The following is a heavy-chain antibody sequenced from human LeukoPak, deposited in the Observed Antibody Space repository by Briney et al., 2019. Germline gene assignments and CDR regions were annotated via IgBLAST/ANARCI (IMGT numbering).Heavy chain of an antibody. CDR1: GFTFSSYG. V-gene: IGHV3-30*19. CDR3: ASWGTDGGGNY. Sequence: PGGSLRLSCAASGFTFSSYGMHWVRQAPGKGLEWVAVISYDGSNKYYADSVKGRFTISRDNSKNTLYLQMNSLRAEDTAVYYCASWGTDGGGNYWGQGTLVTVSS. CDR2: ISYDGSNK. D-gene: IGHD1/OR15-1a*01. J-gene: IGHJ4*02.